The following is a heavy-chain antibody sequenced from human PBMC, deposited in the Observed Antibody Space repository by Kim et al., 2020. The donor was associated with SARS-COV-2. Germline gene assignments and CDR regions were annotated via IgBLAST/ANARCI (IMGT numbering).Heavy chain of an antibody. Sequence: QGRVTMTRDTSTSTVYMELSSLRSEDTAVYYCARSREMITKSRYSSCLDYWGQGTLVTVSS. D-gene: IGHD6-13*01. CDR3: ARSREMITKSRYSSCLDY. J-gene: IGHJ4*02. V-gene: IGHV1-46*01.